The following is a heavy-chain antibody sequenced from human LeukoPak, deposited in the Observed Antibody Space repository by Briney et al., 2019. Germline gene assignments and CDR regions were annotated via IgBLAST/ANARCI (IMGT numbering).Heavy chain of an antibody. CDR1: GDSVSSNSAT. CDR3: AVERSSGFPF. V-gene: IGHV6-1*01. D-gene: IGHD6-19*01. CDR2: TYYRSKWYN. J-gene: IGHJ3*01. Sequence: SQTLSLTCAISGDSVSSNSATWNWIRQSPSRGLEWLGRTYYRSKWYNEYALSVKSRITINPDTSKNQFSLQLNSLTPDDTAVYYCAVERSSGFPFWGQGTMVTVSS.